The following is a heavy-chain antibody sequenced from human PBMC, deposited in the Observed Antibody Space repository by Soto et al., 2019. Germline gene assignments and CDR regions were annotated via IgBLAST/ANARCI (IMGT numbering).Heavy chain of an antibody. J-gene: IGHJ4*02. CDR1: GGSINTFY. CDR3: AREGSYSAYNFAHGIQLWSFEF. D-gene: IGHD5-12*01. Sequence: SETLSLTCTVSGGSINTFYWSWVRQPAGKGLEWIGRIFSSGSTSFNPSLESRVAMSVDTSKNHFSLNLSSVTAADMAVYYCAREGSYSAYNFAHGIQLWSFEFLCQGALVAVSS. CDR2: IFSSGST. V-gene: IGHV4-4*07.